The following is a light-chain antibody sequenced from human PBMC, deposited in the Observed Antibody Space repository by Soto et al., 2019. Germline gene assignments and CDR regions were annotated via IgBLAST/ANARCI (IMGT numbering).Light chain of an antibody. CDR1: QGVSSTY. Sequence: EIVLTQSPGTLSLSPGERATLSCRASQGVSSTYFAWYQQKPGQAPRLLMYDASSRATGIPDRFSGSGSGTDFALTISRLEAEDFAMYYCQQYGPSPMYTFGQGTNLAIK. V-gene: IGKV3-20*01. J-gene: IGKJ2*01. CDR3: QQYGPSPMYT. CDR2: DAS.